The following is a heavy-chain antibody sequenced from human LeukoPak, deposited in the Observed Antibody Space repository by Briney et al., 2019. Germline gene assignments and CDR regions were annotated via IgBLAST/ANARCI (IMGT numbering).Heavy chain of an antibody. CDR3: ARGRAYYDSTGYYL. V-gene: IGHV4-59*12. J-gene: IGHJ4*02. D-gene: IGHD3-22*01. CDR1: GGSITSYY. CDR2: IYSSGTT. Sequence: SETLSLICTVSGGSITSYYWIWIRQPPGKGLEWIGHIYSSGTTNYNPSLKSRVTISLDTSKNQFSLKLSSVTAADTAVYYCARGRAYYDSTGYYLWGQGTLVTVSS.